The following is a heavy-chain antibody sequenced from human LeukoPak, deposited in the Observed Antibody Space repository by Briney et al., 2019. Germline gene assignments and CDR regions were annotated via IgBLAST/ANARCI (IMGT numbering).Heavy chain of an antibody. D-gene: IGHD2-8*01. CDR2: ISYDGSNK. CDR3: AKNGYNSYGMDV. V-gene: IGHV3-30*18. J-gene: IGHJ6*02. Sequence: GGSLSLSCAASGFTFSSYGMHWVRQAPGKGLEWVAVISYDGSNKYYADSVKGRFTISRDNSKNTLYLQMNSLRAEDTAVYYCAKNGYNSYGMDVWGQGTTVTVSS. CDR1: GFTFSSYG.